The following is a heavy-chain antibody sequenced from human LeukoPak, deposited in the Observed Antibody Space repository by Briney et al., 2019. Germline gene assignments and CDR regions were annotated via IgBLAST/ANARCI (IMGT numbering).Heavy chain of an antibody. V-gene: IGHV4-59*12. J-gene: IGHJ4*02. CDR1: GGSISSYY. D-gene: IGHD3-22*01. CDR3: ARELWATDYYDSSGYYDY. CDR2: IFYSGGT. Sequence: SETLSLTCTVSGGSISSYYWSWIRQPPGKGLEWIGYIFYSGGTNYNPSLKSRVTISVDTSKNQFSLKLSSVTAADTAVYYCARELWATDYYDSSGYYDYWGQGTLVTVSS.